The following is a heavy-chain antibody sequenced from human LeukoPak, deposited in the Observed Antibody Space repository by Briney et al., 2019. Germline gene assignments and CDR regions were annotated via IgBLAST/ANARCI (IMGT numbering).Heavy chain of an antibody. Sequence: GGSLRLSCAASGFTFSSYAMSWVRQAPGKGLEWVATISGGGGSTYHADSVKGRFTISRDNSKITLYLQMNSLRAEDTAIYYCANQLQLVHYDFQRWGQGTLVTVSS. CDR2: ISGGGGST. CDR1: GFTFSSYA. J-gene: IGHJ1*01. CDR3: ANQLQLVHYDFQR. V-gene: IGHV3-23*01. D-gene: IGHD6-13*01.